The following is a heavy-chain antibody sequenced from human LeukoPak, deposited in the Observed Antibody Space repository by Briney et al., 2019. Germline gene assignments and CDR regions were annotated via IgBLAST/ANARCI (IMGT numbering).Heavy chain of an antibody. D-gene: IGHD6-13*01. CDR3: AKERSLGVATASNY. J-gene: IGHJ4*02. CDR2: ISGSGDST. V-gene: IGHV3-23*01. Sequence: PGGSLRLSCAASGFTFSSYAMSWVRQAPGKGLEWVSSISGSGDSTYYADSVKGRFTIARDNSKNTLYLQMNSLRAEDTAVYYCAKERSLGVATASNYWGPGTLVTVSS. CDR1: GFTFSSYA.